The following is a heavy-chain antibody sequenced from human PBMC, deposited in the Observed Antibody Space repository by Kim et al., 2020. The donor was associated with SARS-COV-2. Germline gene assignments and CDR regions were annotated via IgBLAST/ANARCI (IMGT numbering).Heavy chain of an antibody. V-gene: IGHV4-59*01. CDR3: AREWELPQGDWFDP. J-gene: IGHJ5*02. Sequence: TPAHKSRVTISVDTSKNQFSLKVSSVTAADTAVYYCAREWELPQGDWFDPWGQGTLVTVSS. D-gene: IGHD1-26*01.